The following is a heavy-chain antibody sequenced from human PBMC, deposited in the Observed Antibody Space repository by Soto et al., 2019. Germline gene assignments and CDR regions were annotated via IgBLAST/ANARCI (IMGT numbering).Heavy chain of an antibody. Sequence: SETLSLTCTVSGGSISSYYWSWIRQPPGKGLEWIGYIYYSGSTNYNPSLKSRVTISVDTSKNQFSLKLSSVTAADTAVYYCARARAVRGDYYYGMDVWGQGTTVTV. CDR1: GGSISSYY. V-gene: IGHV4-59*01. CDR3: ARARAVRGDYYYGMDV. CDR2: IYYSGST. D-gene: IGHD3-10*01. J-gene: IGHJ6*02.